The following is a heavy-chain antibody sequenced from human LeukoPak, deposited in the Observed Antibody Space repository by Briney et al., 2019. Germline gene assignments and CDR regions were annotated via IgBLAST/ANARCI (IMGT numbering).Heavy chain of an antibody. Sequence: SETLSLTCSVSGASLSSYYLDWLRQTPGKGLEWIGYISDTGKTESNPSLNSRVSISLDTSKKHFSLRLRSVTAADSAVYYCATGYYEPFATWGPGILVTVSS. J-gene: IGHJ5*02. CDR3: ATGYYEPFAT. CDR2: ISDTGKT. CDR1: GASLSSYY. V-gene: IGHV4-59*01. D-gene: IGHD2/OR15-2a*01.